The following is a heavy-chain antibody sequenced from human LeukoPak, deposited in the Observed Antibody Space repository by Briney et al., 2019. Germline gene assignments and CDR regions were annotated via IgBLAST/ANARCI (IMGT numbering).Heavy chain of an antibody. D-gene: IGHD4-17*01. Sequence: GRSLRLSCAASGFTFSSYGMHWVRQAPGKGLEWVAIISYDGSNKYYADSVKGRFTISRDNSKNTLYLQMNSLRAEDTAIYYCAKDPDYGDYVNYFDYRGQGTLVIVSS. CDR3: AKDPDYGDYVNYFDY. J-gene: IGHJ4*02. V-gene: IGHV3-30*18. CDR1: GFTFSSYG. CDR2: ISYDGSNK.